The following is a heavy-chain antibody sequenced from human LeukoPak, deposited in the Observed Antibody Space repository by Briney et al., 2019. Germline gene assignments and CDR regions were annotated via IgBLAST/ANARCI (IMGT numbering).Heavy chain of an antibody. V-gene: IGHV1-69*13. Sequence: SVKVSCKASGGTSKRYGISWVRQAPGQGLDWMGRIIPLLSTTNYAQRFQGRVTITADESTSTAYVELRSLRSEDTAVYYCAFTEGVVAATGSMDVWGQGTMVTVSS. CDR1: GGTSKRYG. CDR2: IIPLLSTT. J-gene: IGHJ6*02. D-gene: IGHD2-15*01. CDR3: AFTEGVVAATGSMDV.